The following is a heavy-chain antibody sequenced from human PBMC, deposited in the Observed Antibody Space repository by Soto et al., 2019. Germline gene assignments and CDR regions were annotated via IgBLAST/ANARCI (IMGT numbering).Heavy chain of an antibody. J-gene: IGHJ4*02. CDR2: IWYDGSNK. Sequence: QVQLVESGGGVVQPGRSLRLSCAASGFTFSSYGMHWVRQAPGKGLEWVAVIWYDGSNKYYADSVKGRFTISRDNSKNTLYLQMNSLRAEDTAVYYCARDTTRYNWNHFDYWGQGTLVTVSS. CDR3: ARDTTRYNWNHFDY. D-gene: IGHD1-20*01. CDR1: GFTFSSYG. V-gene: IGHV3-33*01.